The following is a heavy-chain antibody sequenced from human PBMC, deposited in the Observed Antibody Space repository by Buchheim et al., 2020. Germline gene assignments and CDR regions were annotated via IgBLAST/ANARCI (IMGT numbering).Heavy chain of an antibody. CDR2: VYHDGST. Sequence: QVQLQESGPGLVKPSETLSLTCTVSGGAISSYYWSWIRQSPGKGLEWIGYVYHDGSTSYNAALRSRVTMSVETSKNRCSLKLTSVTAADTAVYYCARGFSAYDLYFDYWGQGT. V-gene: IGHV4-59*01. D-gene: IGHD5-12*01. CDR3: ARGFSAYDLYFDY. CDR1: GGAISSYY. J-gene: IGHJ4*02.